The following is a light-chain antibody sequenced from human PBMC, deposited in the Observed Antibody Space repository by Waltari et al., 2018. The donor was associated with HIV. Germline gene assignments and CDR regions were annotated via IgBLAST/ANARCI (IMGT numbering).Light chain of an antibody. J-gene: IGLJ1*01. CDR3: ALYTPSNTHYI. CDR1: SSDFSSSQR. CDR2: AAT. V-gene: IGLV2-18*01. Sequence: QSALTQPPSVSGSPGQPVTISRTSNSSDFSSSQRVSCYQHLPRAAPKFVLSAATTRPSGAPTRFSGYKFADTASLTISGLQAEDEGDFYCALYTPSNTHYIFGTGTKVTVL.